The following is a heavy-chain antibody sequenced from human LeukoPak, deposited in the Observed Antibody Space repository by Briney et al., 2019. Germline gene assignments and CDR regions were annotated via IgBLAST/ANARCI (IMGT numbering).Heavy chain of an antibody. CDR1: GGSISSYY. CDR3: ARDGSRGYYYYMDV. Sequence: SETLSLTCTVSGGSISSYYWSWIRQPAGKGLEWIGRIYTSGSTNYNPSLKSRVTMSVDTSKNQFSLKLSSVTAADTAVYYCARDGSRGYYYYMDVWGKGTTVTVSS. D-gene: IGHD5-12*01. CDR2: IYTSGST. V-gene: IGHV4-4*07. J-gene: IGHJ6*03.